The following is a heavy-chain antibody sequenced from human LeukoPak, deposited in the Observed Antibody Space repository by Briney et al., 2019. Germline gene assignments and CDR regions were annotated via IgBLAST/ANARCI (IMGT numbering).Heavy chain of an antibody. CDR3: ARNYYDSSGYYDVLPFDP. CDR1: GGSISSSSYY. D-gene: IGHD3-22*01. CDR2: IYYSGST. J-gene: IGHJ5*02. Sequence: PSETLSLTCTVSGGSISSSSYYWGWIRQPPGKGLEWIGSIYYSGSTYYNPSLKSRVTISVDTSKNQFSLKLSSVTAADTAVYYCARNYYDSSGYYDVLPFDPWGQGTLVTVSS. V-gene: IGHV4-39*07.